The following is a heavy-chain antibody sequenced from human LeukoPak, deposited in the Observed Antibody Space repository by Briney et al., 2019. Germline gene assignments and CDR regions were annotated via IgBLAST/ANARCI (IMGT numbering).Heavy chain of an antibody. CDR2: IYYSGST. CDR1: DGSISSSNYY. Sequence: SETLSLTCTVSDGSISSSNYYWGWIRQPPGKGLEWIGTIYYSGSTYYIPSLRSRLTISVDTSKNHFSLKLTSVTAADTAVYYCARELYRETDSSSWYRSHWDWFDPWGQGTLVTVSS. D-gene: IGHD6-13*01. CDR3: ARELYRETDSSSWYRSHWDWFDP. V-gene: IGHV4-39*02. J-gene: IGHJ5*02.